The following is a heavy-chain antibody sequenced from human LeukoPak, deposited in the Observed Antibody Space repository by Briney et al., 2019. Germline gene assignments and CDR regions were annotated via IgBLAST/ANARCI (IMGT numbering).Heavy chain of an antibody. CDR2: MNPSDNGV. CDR3: TTNAAALDY. V-gene: IGHV1-2*02. D-gene: IGHD6-13*01. CDR1: GYTFTDHY. Sequence: ASVKVSCKTSGYTFTDHYIHWVRQAPGQGLEWMGWMNPSDNGVNYAQKFQGRVAMTRDTSISTAYVEVTRLTSDDTAVYYCTTNAAALDYWGQGTLVTVSS. J-gene: IGHJ4*02.